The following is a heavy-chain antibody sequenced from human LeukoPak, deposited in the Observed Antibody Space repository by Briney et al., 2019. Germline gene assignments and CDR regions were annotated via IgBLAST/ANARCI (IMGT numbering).Heavy chain of an antibody. V-gene: IGHV4-59*12. D-gene: IGHD6-19*01. CDR2: IYYSGST. CDR3: ARARWLVWGGFDY. J-gene: IGHJ4*02. Sequence: TSETLSLTCTVSGGSISSYYWSWIRQPPGKGLEWIGYIYYSGSTNYNPSLKSRVTISVDTSKNQFSLQLNSVTPEDTAVYYCARARWLVWGGFDYWGQGTLVTVSS. CDR1: GGSISSYY.